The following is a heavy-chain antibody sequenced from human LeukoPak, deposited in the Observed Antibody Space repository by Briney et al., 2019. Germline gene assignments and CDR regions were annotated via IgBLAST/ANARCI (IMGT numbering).Heavy chain of an antibody. CDR2: IYPGDSDT. Sequence: GESLKISCKGSGYSFTSYWIGWVRQMPGKGLGWIGIIYPGDSDTRYSPSFQGQVTISADKSISTAYLQWSSLKASDTAMYYCARRGFLTGYPYDYWGQGTLVTVSS. D-gene: IGHD3-9*01. J-gene: IGHJ4*02. V-gene: IGHV5-51*01. CDR1: GYSFTSYW. CDR3: ARRGFLTGYPYDY.